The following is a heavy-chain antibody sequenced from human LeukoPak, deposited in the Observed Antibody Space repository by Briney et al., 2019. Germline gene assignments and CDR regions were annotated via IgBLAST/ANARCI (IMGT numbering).Heavy chain of an antibody. J-gene: IGHJ5*02. CDR3: ARGTDGSGSSQES. CDR2: IYYSGST. V-gene: IGHV4-30-4*08. D-gene: IGHD3-10*01. CDR1: GGSISSGDYY. Sequence: SETLSLTCTVSGGSISSGDYYWSWIRQPPGKGPEWIGYIYYSGSTYYNPSLKSRVTISVDTSKSQFSLKLSSVTAADTAVYYCARGTDGSGSSQESWGQGTLVTVSS.